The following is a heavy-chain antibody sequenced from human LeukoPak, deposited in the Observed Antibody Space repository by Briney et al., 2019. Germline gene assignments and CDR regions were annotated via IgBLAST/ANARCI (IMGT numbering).Heavy chain of an antibody. CDR3: AGMVTFQTNFDF. V-gene: IGHV4-4*07. Sequence: SETLSLTCTVSGGSINSYYWSWIRQPAGKVLEWVGRLYTSGNTNYNPSLRSRITMSVDTSKNQFSLKLASVTAADTAVYYCAGMVTFQTNFDFWGQGTLVTVSS. CDR2: LYTSGNT. J-gene: IGHJ4*02. CDR1: GGSINSYY. D-gene: IGHD2-21*02.